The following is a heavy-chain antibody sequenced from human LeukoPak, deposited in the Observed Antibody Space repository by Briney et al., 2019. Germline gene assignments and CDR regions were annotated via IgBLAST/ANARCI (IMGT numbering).Heavy chain of an antibody. V-gene: IGHV3-53*01. CDR1: GFTASSNY. CDR2: IYSGGNT. Sequence: GSLRLSCAASGFTASSNYMSWVRQAPGKGLEWVSVIYSGGNTYYADSVKGRFTISRDNSKNTLYLQMNSLRAEDTAVYYCAREYCSSTSCPIMDVWGKGTTVTVSS. CDR3: AREYCSSTSCPIMDV. D-gene: IGHD2-2*01. J-gene: IGHJ6*04.